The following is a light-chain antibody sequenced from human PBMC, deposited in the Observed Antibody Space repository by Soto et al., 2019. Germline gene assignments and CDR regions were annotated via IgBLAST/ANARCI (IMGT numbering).Light chain of an antibody. Sequence: DIQMTQSPSSLSASVGDRVTITCQASQDISNYLNWYQQKPGKAPKLLIYDASNLETGVPSRFSGSGSVTDFTFTISSLQPEDIATYYCQQYDNLPLTFGGGAQVEIK. CDR3: QQYDNLPLT. CDR1: QDISNY. CDR2: DAS. J-gene: IGKJ4*01. V-gene: IGKV1-33*01.